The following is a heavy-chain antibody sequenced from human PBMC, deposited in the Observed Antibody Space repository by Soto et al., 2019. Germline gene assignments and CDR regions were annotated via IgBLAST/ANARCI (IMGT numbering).Heavy chain of an antibody. Sequence: GASVKVSCKASGYTFTGYYMHWGRQAPGQGLEWMGWINPNSGGTNYAQKFQGWVTMTRDTSISTAYMELSRLRSDDTAVYYCARDRRRGDFWSGYLGYYYYGMDVWGQGTTVTVSS. CDR2: INPNSGGT. CDR3: ARDRRRGDFWSGYLGYYYYGMDV. V-gene: IGHV1-2*04. CDR1: GYTFTGYY. J-gene: IGHJ6*02. D-gene: IGHD3-3*01.